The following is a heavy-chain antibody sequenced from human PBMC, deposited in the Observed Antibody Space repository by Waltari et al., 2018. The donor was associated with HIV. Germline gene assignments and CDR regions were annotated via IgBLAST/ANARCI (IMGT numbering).Heavy chain of an antibody. D-gene: IGHD5-18*01. J-gene: IGHJ4*02. Sequence: QVQLHESGPGMVKPSETLSLTCAVAGYSISCAAYWGRIRQPPGKGLEWIGSAPRSGSTYYSPSLKSRVTISLDTSKNQFSLKLNSVAAADTAVYYCGSGSRRGHSHGIDYWGQGTLVTVSS. CDR3: GSGSRRGHSHGIDY. CDR1: GYSISCAAY. CDR2: APRSGST. V-gene: IGHV4-38-2*01.